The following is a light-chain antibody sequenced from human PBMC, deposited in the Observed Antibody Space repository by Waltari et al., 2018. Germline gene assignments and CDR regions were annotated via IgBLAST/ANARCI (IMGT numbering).Light chain of an antibody. CDR3: CSFAGTYTWV. V-gene: IGLV2-11*01. CDR2: DVI. J-gene: IGLJ3*02. Sequence: QSALTQPRSVSGSPGQSVTISCTGTSSDVGGYNHVSWYPQHPGKAPKLMIYDVIKRPSGVPDRFSGSKSGITASLTISGLQAEDEADYYCCSFAGTYTWVFGGGTKLTVL. CDR1: SSDVGGYNH.